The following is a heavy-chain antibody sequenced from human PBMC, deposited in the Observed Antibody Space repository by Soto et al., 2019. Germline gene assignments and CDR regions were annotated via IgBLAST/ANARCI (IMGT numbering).Heavy chain of an antibody. CDR2: IYTSGTT. J-gene: IGHJ4*02. D-gene: IGHD6-6*01. CDR1: GRSMSGYY. Sequence: SETLSLTCTVSGRSMSGYYWSWIRQPAGERLEWIGRIYTSGTTDFNPSLKGRVTMSVDTSKNQFSLKLSSVTAADTAVYYCARGGRSPDYSSSFGYWGQGTLVTVS. V-gene: IGHV4-4*07. CDR3: ARGGRSPDYSSSFGY.